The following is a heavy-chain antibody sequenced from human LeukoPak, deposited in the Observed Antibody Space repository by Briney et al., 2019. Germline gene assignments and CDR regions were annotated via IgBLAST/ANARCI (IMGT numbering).Heavy chain of an antibody. D-gene: IGHD3-10*01. CDR1: GFTFNNHA. J-gene: IGHJ4*02. Sequence: GGSLRLSCAASGFTFNNHAMHWVRQAPGKGLEWVAVIWHDASNKYHGDSVKGRFTISRDNSKNTLDVQMNSLRPEDTAVYFCVKGDQRGVFSFDCWGQGTLVTVSS. V-gene: IGHV3-30*02. CDR3: VKGDQRGVFSFDC. CDR2: IWHDASNK.